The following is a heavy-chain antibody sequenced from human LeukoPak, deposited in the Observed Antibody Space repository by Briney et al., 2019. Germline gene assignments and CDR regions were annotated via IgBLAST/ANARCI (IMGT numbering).Heavy chain of an antibody. CDR2: IVPIFGTA. V-gene: IGHV1-69*01. CDR1: GGTFSSYA. D-gene: IGHD3-10*01. CDR3: ASWSKDYYGSGSYYKDAFDI. Sequence: SVKVSCMASGGTFSSYAISWVRQAPGQGLEWMGGIVPIFGTANYAQKFQGRVTITADESTSTAYMELSSLRSEDTAVYYCASWSKDYYGSGSYYKDAFDIWGQGTMVTVSS. J-gene: IGHJ3*02.